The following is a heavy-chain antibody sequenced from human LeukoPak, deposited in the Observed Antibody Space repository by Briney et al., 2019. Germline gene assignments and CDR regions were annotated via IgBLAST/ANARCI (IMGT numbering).Heavy chain of an antibody. CDR3: ASNNYDFWGGYFDY. J-gene: IGHJ4*02. Sequence: GGSLRLSCAASGFTFSSCWMSWVRQAPGKGLEWVANIKQDGSEKYYVDSEKGRFTISRDNAKNSLYLQMNSLRAEDTAVYYCASNNYDFWGGYFDYWGQGTLVTVSS. CDR1: GFTFSSCW. V-gene: IGHV3-7*01. CDR2: IKQDGSEK. D-gene: IGHD3-3*01.